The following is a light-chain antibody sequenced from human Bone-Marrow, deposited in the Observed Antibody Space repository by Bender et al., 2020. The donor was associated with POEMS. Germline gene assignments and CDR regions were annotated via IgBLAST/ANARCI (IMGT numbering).Light chain of an antibody. CDR2: MNN. V-gene: IGLV1-47*01. J-gene: IGLJ3*02. CDR1: SSNIGRNY. CDR3: AAWDDSLV. Sequence: QSVLTQPPSASGTPGQRVTISCSGSSSNIGRNYVFWYQQVPGTAPKLLIYMNNQRPSGVPDRFSGSKSGTSASLAISGLRSEDEADYYCAAWDDSLVFGGGTKLTVL.